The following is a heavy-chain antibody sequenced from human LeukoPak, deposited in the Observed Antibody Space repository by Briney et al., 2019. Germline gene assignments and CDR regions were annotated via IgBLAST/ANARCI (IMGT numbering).Heavy chain of an antibody. Sequence: ASVKVSCKASGYTFTSYDINWVRQAPGQGLEWMGWINPNSGGTQYAQKFQGRVTMTRDTSISTAYMDLSRLKSDGTAVYYCARGRRIVGPTTPLFDYWGQGTLVTVSS. CDR1: GYTFTSYD. CDR3: ARGRRIVGPTTPLFDY. J-gene: IGHJ4*02. CDR2: INPNSGGT. D-gene: IGHD1-26*01. V-gene: IGHV1-2*02.